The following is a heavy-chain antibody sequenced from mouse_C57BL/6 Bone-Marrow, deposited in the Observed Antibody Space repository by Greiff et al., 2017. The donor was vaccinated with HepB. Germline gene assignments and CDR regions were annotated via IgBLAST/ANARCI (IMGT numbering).Heavy chain of an antibody. Sequence: DVKLQESGPGLVKPSQSLSLTCSVTGYSITSGYYWNWIRQFPGNKLEWMGYISYDGSNNYNPSLKNRISITRDTSKNQFFLKLNSVTTEDTATYYCARERIYYGNYDTYWGQGTLVTVSA. V-gene: IGHV3-6*01. D-gene: IGHD2-1*01. CDR3: ARERIYYGNYDTY. CDR1: GYSITSGYY. J-gene: IGHJ3*01. CDR2: ISYDGSN.